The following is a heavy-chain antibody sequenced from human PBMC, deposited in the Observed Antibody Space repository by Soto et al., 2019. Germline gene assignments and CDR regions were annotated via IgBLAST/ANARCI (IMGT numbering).Heavy chain of an antibody. Sequence: EVQLLESGGGFVQPGGSLRLSCAASGFTFRRYAMTWVRQAPGKGLEWVSAISGSGDRTYYADSVKGRFTISRDNSRDTMYMQMNSLRAEDSAVYYCAKDYYDSRGYSLYWGQGTLVTVSS. V-gene: IGHV3-23*01. CDR2: ISGSGDRT. J-gene: IGHJ4*02. D-gene: IGHD3-22*01. CDR1: GFTFRRYA. CDR3: AKDYYDSRGYSLY.